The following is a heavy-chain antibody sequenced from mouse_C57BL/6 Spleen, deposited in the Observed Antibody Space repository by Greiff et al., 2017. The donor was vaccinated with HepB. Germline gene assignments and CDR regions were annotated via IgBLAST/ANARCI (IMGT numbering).Heavy chain of an antibody. D-gene: IGHD2-1*01. CDR1: GFTFSSYG. CDR2: ISSGGSYT. V-gene: IGHV5-6*02. Sequence: EVKLEESGGDLVKPGGSLKLSCAASGFTFSSYGMSWVRQTPDKRLEWVATISSGGSYTYYPDSVKGRFTISRDNAKNTLYLQMSSLKSEDTAMYYCARRGNGNPYYYAMDYWGQGTSVTVSS. CDR3: ARRGNGNPYYYAMDY. J-gene: IGHJ4*01.